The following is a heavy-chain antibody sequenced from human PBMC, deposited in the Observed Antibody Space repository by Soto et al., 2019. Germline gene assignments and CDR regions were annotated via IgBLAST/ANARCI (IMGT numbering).Heavy chain of an antibody. Sequence: GGSLRLSCAASGFTFSSYAMSWVRQAPGKGLEWVSTISDSGSTYYADSVKGRFTISRDNAKNSLYLQMNSLRAEDTAVYYCARDAGRYYYYYMDVWGKGTTVTVSS. V-gene: IGHV3-23*01. CDR1: GFTFSSYA. D-gene: IGHD3-10*01. J-gene: IGHJ6*03. CDR2: ISDSGST. CDR3: ARDAGRYYYYYMDV.